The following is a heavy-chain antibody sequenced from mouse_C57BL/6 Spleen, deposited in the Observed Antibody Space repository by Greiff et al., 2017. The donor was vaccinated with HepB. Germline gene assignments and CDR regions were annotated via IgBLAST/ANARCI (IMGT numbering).Heavy chain of an antibody. J-gene: IGHJ4*01. CDR1: GYTFTDHT. D-gene: IGHD2-4*01. Sequence: VQVVESDAELVKPGASVKISCKVSGYTFTDHTIHWMKQRPEQGLEWIGYIYPRDGSTKYNEKFKGKATLTADKSSSTAYMQLNSLTSEDSAVYFCARKNYDYDVDYAMDYWGKGTSVTVSS. V-gene: IGHV1-78*01. CDR2: IYPRDGST. CDR3: ARKNYDYDVDYAMDY.